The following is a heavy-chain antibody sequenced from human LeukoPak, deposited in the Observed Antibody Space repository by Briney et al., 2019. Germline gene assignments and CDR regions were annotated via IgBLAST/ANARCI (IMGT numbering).Heavy chain of an antibody. CDR3: ARDRQFRLHDP. CDR2: ISNSGDTM. CDR1: GFTFSDYY. D-gene: IGHD3-16*01. Sequence: GGSLRLSCTASGFTFSDYYMTWIRQAPGKGLEWLSYISNSGDTMSYVDPVKGRFTISRDNARNSLYLQIDSLRAEDTAIYYCARDRQFRLHDPWGQGILVTVSS. V-gene: IGHV3-11*01. J-gene: IGHJ5*02.